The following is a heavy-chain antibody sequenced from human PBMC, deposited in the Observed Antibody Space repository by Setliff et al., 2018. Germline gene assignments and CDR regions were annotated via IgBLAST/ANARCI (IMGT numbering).Heavy chain of an antibody. Sequence: PGGSLRLSCAASGFSFSTYAMHWVRQAPGKGLEWVAFIRHDESDIYYTNSVKGRFTVSRDNSKNTLYLQMNILRPEDTALYYCVGDSSADYYDNDYFKYWGQGALVTVSS. V-gene: IGHV3-30*02. D-gene: IGHD2-21*02. CDR3: VGDSSADYYDNDYFKY. CDR1: GFSFSTYA. CDR2: IRHDESDI. J-gene: IGHJ1*01.